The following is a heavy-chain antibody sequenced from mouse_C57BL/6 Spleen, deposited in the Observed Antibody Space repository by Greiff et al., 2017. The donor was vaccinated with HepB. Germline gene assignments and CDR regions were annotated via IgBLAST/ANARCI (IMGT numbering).Heavy chain of an antibody. CDR3: ARDYGSSPWYFDV. J-gene: IGHJ1*03. D-gene: IGHD1-1*01. CDR2: ISDGGSYT. CDR1: GFTFSSYA. V-gene: IGHV5-4*01. Sequence: EVHGVESGGGLVKPGGSLKLSCAASGFTFSSYAMSWVRQTPEKRLEWVATISDGGSYTYYPDNVKGRFTISRDNAKNNLYLQMSHLKSEDTAMYYCARDYGSSPWYFDVWGTGTTVTVSS.